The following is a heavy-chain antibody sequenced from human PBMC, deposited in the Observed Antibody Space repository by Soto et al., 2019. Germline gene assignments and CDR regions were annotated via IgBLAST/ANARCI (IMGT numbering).Heavy chain of an antibody. V-gene: IGHV1-2*02. D-gene: IGHD5-12*01. J-gene: IGHJ6*02. Sequence: WASVKVSCKACGYTFTGYYMHWVGQAPGQGLEWMGWINPNSGGTNYAQKFQGRVTMTRDTSISTAYMELSRLRSDDTAVYYCARGSGYGAYYYYGMDVWGQGTTVTVSS. CDR2: INPNSGGT. CDR1: GYTFTGYY. CDR3: ARGSGYGAYYYYGMDV.